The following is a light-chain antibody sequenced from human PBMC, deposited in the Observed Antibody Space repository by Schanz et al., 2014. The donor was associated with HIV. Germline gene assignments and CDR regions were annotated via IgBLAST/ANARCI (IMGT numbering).Light chain of an antibody. CDR3: QYSDVSNPVV. J-gene: IGLJ3*02. V-gene: IGLV6-57*04. Sequence: NFMVTQPHSVSESPGKTVTISCTRSSGTIASSSVQWYQQRPGRAPTIVIYDNDERPSGVPDRFSGSIDSSSNSASLTISGLKTDDVADYYCQYSDVSNPVVFGGGTKLTV. CDR1: SGTIASSS. CDR2: DND.